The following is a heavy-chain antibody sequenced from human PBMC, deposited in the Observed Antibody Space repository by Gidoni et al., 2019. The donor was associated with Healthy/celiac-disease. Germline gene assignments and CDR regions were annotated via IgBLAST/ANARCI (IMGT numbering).Heavy chain of an antibody. CDR3: AREGVYCSSTSCYALRGLHYYMDV. Sequence: QVQLQQWGAGLLKPSETLSLTCAVYGGSFSGYYWSWIRQPPGKGLEWIGAINHSGSTNYNPSLKSRVTISVDTSKNQFSLKLSSVTAADTAVYYCAREGVYCSSTSCYALRGLHYYMDVWGKGTTVTVSS. CDR1: GGSFSGYY. D-gene: IGHD2-2*01. J-gene: IGHJ6*03. V-gene: IGHV4-34*01. CDR2: INHSGST.